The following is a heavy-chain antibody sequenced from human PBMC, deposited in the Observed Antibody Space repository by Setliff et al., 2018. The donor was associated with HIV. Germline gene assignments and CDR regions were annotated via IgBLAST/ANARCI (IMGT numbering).Heavy chain of an antibody. D-gene: IGHD3-16*01. Sequence: GASVKVSCKASGYTFTGYYVHWVRQAPGQGLEWMGWISGYNGNTDYAQNLQGRVTMTTDTSTSTAYMELRSLRSDDTAVYYRARAYPWGYVDYYYMDVWGKGTTVTVSS. CDR1: GYTFTGYY. J-gene: IGHJ6*03. V-gene: IGHV1-18*04. CDR3: ARAYPWGYVDYYYMDV. CDR2: ISGYNGNT.